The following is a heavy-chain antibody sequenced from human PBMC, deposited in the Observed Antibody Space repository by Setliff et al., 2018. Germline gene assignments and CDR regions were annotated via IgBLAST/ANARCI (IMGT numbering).Heavy chain of an antibody. CDR1: GGSISSYY. Sequence: PSETLSLTCTVSGGSISSYYWSWIWQPPGKGLEWIGYVHYSASTNYNPSLKSRVTISVDTSKNQFSLKLSSVTAADTAVYYCARHSYTRDPFDYWGQGTLVTVSS. CDR3: ARHSYTRDPFDY. J-gene: IGHJ4*02. V-gene: IGHV4-59*08. CDR2: VHYSAST. D-gene: IGHD1-20*01.